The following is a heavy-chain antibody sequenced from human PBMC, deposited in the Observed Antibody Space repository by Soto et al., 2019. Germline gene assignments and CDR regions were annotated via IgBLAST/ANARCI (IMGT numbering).Heavy chain of an antibody. J-gene: IGHJ6*02. CDR1: GFTFSTYG. Sequence: QVHLVEYGGGGVRPGRSLRLACEASGFTFSTYGMHWVRQAPGKGLQRVAVIWYDGTNAYYADSGKGRFTISRDNSKDTLELEMNNLRTEDTAVYYCARVESPLIHSDHYYYGMDVWGQGTTVTV. CDR3: ARVESPLIHSDHYYYGMDV. CDR2: IWYDGTNA. D-gene: IGHD5-18*01. V-gene: IGHV3-33*01.